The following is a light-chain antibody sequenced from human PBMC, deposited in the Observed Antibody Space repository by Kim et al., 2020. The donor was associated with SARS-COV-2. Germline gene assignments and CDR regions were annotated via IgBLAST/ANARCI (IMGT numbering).Light chain of an antibody. Sequence: PGEKAPPSCRAVKSVGNYLAWYQQKPGQVPRLLIYDAATRATGIPARFSASGSGTGFTLTISSLEPEDFAVYYCQQRSDWAPWTFGQGTKVDIK. CDR1: KSVGNY. CDR2: DAA. V-gene: IGKV3-11*01. J-gene: IGKJ1*01. CDR3: QQRSDWAPWT.